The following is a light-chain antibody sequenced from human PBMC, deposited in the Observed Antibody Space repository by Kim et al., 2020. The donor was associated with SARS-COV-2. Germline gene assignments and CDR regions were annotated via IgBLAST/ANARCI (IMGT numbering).Light chain of an antibody. V-gene: IGLV2-23*02. Sequence: QSLTISCTGTSSDFGSYNLVSWYQQHPGKAPKLMIYEVSKRPSGVSNRFSGSKSGNTASLTISGLQAEDEADYYCCSYAGSSTSVVFGGGTQLTVL. CDR3: CSYAGSSTSVV. CDR2: EVS. CDR1: SSDFGSYNL. J-gene: IGLJ2*01.